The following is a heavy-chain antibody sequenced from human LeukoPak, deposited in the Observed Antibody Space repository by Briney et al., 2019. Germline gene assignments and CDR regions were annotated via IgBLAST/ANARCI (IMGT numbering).Heavy chain of an antibody. V-gene: IGHV3-74*01. D-gene: IGHD5-24*01. Sequence: PGGSLRLSCAASGFTFSDYWIYWVRQAPGKGLGWVSRIKPDGTYTNYADSVKGRFIISGDNAKNTVYLQMSSLRGDDTAVYYCGRDLERWGPGTLVTVSA. CDR1: GFTFSDYW. CDR2: IKPDGTYT. CDR3: GRDLER. J-gene: IGHJ4*02.